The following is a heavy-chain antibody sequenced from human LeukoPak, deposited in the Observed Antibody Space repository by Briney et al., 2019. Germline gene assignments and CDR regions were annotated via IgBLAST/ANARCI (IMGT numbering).Heavy chain of an antibody. D-gene: IGHD3-9*01. V-gene: IGHV3-73*01. Sequence: PGGSLRLSCAASGFTFSGSAMHWVRQASGKGLEWVGRIRSKANSYATAYAASVKGRFTISRDDSKNTAYLQKNSLKTEDTAVYYCTRRSGENFDPHPGSPNPPPFDPRGQGTLVTVSS. CDR1: GFTFSGSA. J-gene: IGHJ5*02. CDR3: TRRSGENFDPHPGSPNPPPFDP. CDR2: IRSKANSYAT.